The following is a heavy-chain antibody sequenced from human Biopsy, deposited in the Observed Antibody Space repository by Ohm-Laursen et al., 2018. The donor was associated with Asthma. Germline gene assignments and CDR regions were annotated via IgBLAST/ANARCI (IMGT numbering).Heavy chain of an antibody. Sequence: SLRLSCAASGFSLSDYYMSWIRQAPGKGLEWVSYISWSSSYTNYADSVKGRFTISRDNAKNSLFLQMNSLRAEDTAVYYCAKIYDRLVLYGMDVWGQGTTVTVSS. CDR2: ISWSSSYT. CDR3: AKIYDRLVLYGMDV. CDR1: GFSLSDYY. D-gene: IGHD6-19*01. J-gene: IGHJ6*02. V-gene: IGHV3-11*06.